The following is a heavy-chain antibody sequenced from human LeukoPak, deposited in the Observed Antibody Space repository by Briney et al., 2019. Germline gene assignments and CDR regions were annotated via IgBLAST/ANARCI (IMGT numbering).Heavy chain of an antibody. Sequence: SETLSLTCTVSGGSISSGGYYWSWIRQPPGKGLEWIGYIYYSGSTNYNPSLKSRVTISVDTSKNQFSLKLSSVTAADTAVYYCARGFEGTYYDFWSGYPPYMDVWGKGTTVTVSS. CDR3: ARGFEGTYYDFWSGYPPYMDV. CDR1: GGSISSGGYY. D-gene: IGHD3-3*01. J-gene: IGHJ6*03. V-gene: IGHV4-61*08. CDR2: IYYSGST.